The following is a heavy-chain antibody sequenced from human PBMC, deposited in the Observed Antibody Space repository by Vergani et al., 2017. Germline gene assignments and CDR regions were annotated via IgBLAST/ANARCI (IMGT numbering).Heavy chain of an antibody. J-gene: IGHJ5*02. Sequence: QLQLQESGPGLVKPSETLSLTCTVYGGSISSSSYYGGWIRQPPGKGVEWIGSIYYSGSTYYNPSRKSRVTISVDTSKNQFSLKLSSVTAADTAVYYCARHADDYGDYGGFDPWGQGTLVTVSS. CDR2: IYYSGST. CDR3: ARHADDYGDYGGFDP. D-gene: IGHD4-17*01. V-gene: IGHV4-39*01. CDR1: GGSISSSSYY.